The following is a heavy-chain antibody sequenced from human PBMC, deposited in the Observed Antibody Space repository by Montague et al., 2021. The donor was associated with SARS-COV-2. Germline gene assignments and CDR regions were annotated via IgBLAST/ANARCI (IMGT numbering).Heavy chain of an antibody. CDR3: ARGGTYHYGMDV. J-gene: IGHJ6*02. CDR2: IYAGGST. Sequence: SETLSLTCTVSGGSISNYYWGWIRQPAGKGLEWIGRIYAGGSTNYNPSLKSRVTIFIDKSKNHFSLQLSSVTAADTAVYYCARGGTYHYGMDVWGQGTTVAVSS. D-gene: IGHD3-16*01. CDR1: GGSISNYY. V-gene: IGHV4-4*07.